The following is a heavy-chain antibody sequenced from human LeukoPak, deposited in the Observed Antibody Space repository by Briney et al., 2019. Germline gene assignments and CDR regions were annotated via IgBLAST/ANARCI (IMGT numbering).Heavy chain of an antibody. V-gene: IGHV4-34*01. J-gene: IGHJ3*02. D-gene: IGHD3-10*01. CDR1: GGSFSGYY. CDR2: INHSGST. Sequence: PSETLSLTCAVYGGSFSGYYWSWIRQPPGKGLEWIGEINHSGSTNYNLSLKSRVTISVDTSKNQFSLKLNSVTAADTAVYYCAKSNGYGLVDIWGQGTMVIVS. CDR3: AKSNGYGLVDI.